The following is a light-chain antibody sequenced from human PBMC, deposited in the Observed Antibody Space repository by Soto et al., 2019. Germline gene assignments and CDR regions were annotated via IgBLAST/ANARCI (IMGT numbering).Light chain of an antibody. J-gene: IGKJ1*01. CDR3: QQTYSHPPWT. CDR1: QGIGTY. CDR2: DAS. V-gene: IGKV1-39*01. Sequence: DIHLPQSPSSLSASVGDRVTISCRATQGIGTYLNWYQQKPGRAPNLLIYDASTLQTGAPSRFSGRASATDFTRTISSLQPEDVGTYFCQQTYSHPPWTFGQGTRVEI.